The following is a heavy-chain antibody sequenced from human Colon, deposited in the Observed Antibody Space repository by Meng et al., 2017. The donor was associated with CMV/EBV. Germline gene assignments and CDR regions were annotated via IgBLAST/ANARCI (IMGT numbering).Heavy chain of an antibody. D-gene: IGHD3-22*01. Sequence: ASVKVSCKTSGYTFTGYYLHWVRQAPGQGLEWMGWIHPNSGDTKYAQRFQGRVTMTRDTSISTAYMELAGLISDDTAVYYCARQASYDSSGYYYYYGMDVWGQGT. V-gene: IGHV1-2*02. J-gene: IGHJ6*02. CDR2: IHPNSGDT. CDR3: ARQASYDSSGYYYYYGMDV. CDR1: GYTFTGYY.